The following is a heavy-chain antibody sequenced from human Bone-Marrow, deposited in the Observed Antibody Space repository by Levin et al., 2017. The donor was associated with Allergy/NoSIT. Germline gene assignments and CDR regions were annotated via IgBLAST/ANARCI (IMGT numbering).Heavy chain of an antibody. CDR1: GFTFSNYA. V-gene: IGHV3-30*04. Sequence: GGSLRLSCAGSGFTFSNYAMHWVRQTSGKGLEWVAFMSFDGSKTNYIDSVKGRFTIPRANSRNTLYRQMNSLRTDGTGIYYCARLGSPSGYDYVWGSDRLEEYWGQGTLVTVSA. J-gene: IGHJ4*02. D-gene: IGHD3-16*02. CDR2: MSFDGSKT. CDR3: ARLGSPSGYDYVWGSDRLEEY.